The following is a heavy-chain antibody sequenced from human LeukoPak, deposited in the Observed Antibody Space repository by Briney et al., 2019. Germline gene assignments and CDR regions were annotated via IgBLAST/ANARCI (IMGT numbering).Heavy chain of an antibody. CDR2: ISPRSGDT. Sequence: ASVKVSFKASGYSFTDYYMHWVRQAPGQGLEWMGWISPRSGDTSYAQKFQGRVTMTRDTSINTVDMDLSGLTSDDTAVFYCARGREIHGGSDTKLDDYWGQGTPVTVSS. J-gene: IGHJ4*02. CDR3: ARGREIHGGSDTKLDDY. V-gene: IGHV1-2*02. CDR1: GYSFTDYY. D-gene: IGHD3-10*01.